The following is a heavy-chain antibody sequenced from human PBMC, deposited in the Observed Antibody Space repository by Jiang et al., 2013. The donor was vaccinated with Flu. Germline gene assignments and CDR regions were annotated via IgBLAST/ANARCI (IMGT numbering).Heavy chain of an antibody. CDR1: GYIFGDFR. V-gene: IGHV5-51*03. CDR2: IYPGDRST. Sequence: QYGAEVKKPGESLKISCQTFGYIFGDFRIGWVRQLPGKGLEWMGDIYPGDRSTRYSPSFQGQVTFSVDKSITTAYLFWNTLKASDSATYYCARQGETGNAWFDPWGQGTPVTVSS. J-gene: IGHJ5*02. CDR3: ARQGETGNAWFDP. D-gene: IGHD2-21*01.